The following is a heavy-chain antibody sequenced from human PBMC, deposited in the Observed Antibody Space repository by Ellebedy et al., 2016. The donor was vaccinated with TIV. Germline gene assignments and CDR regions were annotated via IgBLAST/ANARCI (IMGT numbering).Heavy chain of an antibody. CDR1: GHTFRGYY. J-gene: IGHJ6*02. CDR2: INPNSGGT. CDR3: ARDEVVGASRGYQFYGMDV. D-gene: IGHD6-25*01. Sequence: ASVKVSCRASGHTFRGYYIHWVRQAPGQGLEWMGWINPNSGGTNHAQKFQGRLTLTTETSLNTAYMELNRLTSDEPAMYYCARDEVVGASRGYQFYGMDVWGQGTTVTVSS. V-gene: IGHV1-2*02.